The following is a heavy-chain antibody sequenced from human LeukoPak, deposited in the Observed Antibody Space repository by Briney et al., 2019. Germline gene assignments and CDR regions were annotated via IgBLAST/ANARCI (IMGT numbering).Heavy chain of an antibody. V-gene: IGHV4-39*01. D-gene: IGHD5-12*01. CDR2: IYYSGST. CDR3: ARRYGGQAFDI. Sequence: ASETLSLTCTVSGXSISSSSYYWGWIRQPPGKGLEWIGSIYYSGSTNYNPSLKSRVTISVDTSKNQFSLKLSSVTAADTAVYYCARRYGGQAFDIWGQGTMVTVSS. CDR1: GXSISSSSYY. J-gene: IGHJ3*02.